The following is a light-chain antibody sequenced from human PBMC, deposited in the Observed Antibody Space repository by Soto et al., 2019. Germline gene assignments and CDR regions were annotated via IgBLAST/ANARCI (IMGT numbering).Light chain of an antibody. J-gene: IGKJ4*01. V-gene: IGKV3-20*01. CDR3: QQYVTSPLT. CDR1: QSVSSGY. Sequence: EMLLTQSPATLSLSPGERATLSCRASQSVSSGYLAWYQQKPGQAPRLLIYGASSRATGIPDRFSGSGSGTDFTLTISGLEPEDFAVYYCQQYVTSPLTLGGGTKVDIK. CDR2: GAS.